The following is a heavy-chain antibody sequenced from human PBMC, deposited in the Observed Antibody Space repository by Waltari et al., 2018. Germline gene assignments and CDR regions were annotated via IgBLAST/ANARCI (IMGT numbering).Heavy chain of an antibody. CDR1: GGTFSSYA. Sequence: QVQLVQSGAEVKKPGSSVKVSCKASGGTFSSYAISWVRQAPGQGLEWMGGILPIFGTANYAQKLQGRVTITTDESTSTAYMELSSLRSEDTAVYYGAVPSLYGYNWGGDAFDIWGQGTMVTVSS. CDR3: AVPSLYGYNWGGDAFDI. D-gene: IGHD5-12*01. J-gene: IGHJ3*02. V-gene: IGHV1-69*05. CDR2: ILPIFGTA.